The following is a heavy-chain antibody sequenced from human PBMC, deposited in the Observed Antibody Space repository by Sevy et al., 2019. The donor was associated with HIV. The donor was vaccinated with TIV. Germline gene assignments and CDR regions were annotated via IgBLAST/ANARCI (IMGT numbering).Heavy chain of an antibody. CDR2: ISYDGSNK. V-gene: IGHV3-30-3*01. J-gene: IGHJ4*02. CDR3: ASDRNSGSRYYFDY. Sequence: GGSLRLSCAASGFTFSSYAMHWVRQAPGKGLEWVAVISYDGSNKYYADSVKGRFTISRDNSKNTLYLQMNSLRAEDTAVYYCASDRNSGSRYYFDYWGQGTLVTVSS. CDR1: GFTFSSYA. D-gene: IGHD2-15*01.